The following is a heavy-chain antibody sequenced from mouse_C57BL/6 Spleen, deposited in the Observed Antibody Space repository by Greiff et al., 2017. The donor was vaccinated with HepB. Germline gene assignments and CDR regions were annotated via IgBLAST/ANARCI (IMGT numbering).Heavy chain of an antibody. CDR3: AREGYSNPLFAD. CDR1: GFTFSSYA. CDR2: ISDGGSYT. Sequence: EVQRVESGGGLVKPGGSLKLSCAASGFTFSSYAMSWVRQTPEKRLEWVATISDGGSYTYYPDNVKGRFTISRDNAKNNLYLQMSHLKSEDTAMYYCAREGYSNPLFADWGQGTLVTVSA. J-gene: IGHJ3*01. D-gene: IGHD2-5*01. V-gene: IGHV5-4*01.